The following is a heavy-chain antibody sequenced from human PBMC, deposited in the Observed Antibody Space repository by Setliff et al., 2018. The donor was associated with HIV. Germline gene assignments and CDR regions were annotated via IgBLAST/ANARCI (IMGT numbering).Heavy chain of an antibody. Sequence: ASVKVSCKTSGFIFNNLGITWVRQAPGQGLEWMAWISVYTEYTYYAPKFLGRVTMSTDTSTSTVDMELRGLGADDTAVYYCARTQYRTTWPGNYWGQGTLVTVSS. CDR2: ISVYTEYT. D-gene: IGHD1-7*01. J-gene: IGHJ4*02. V-gene: IGHV1-18*04. CDR1: GFIFNNLG. CDR3: ARTQYRTTWPGNY.